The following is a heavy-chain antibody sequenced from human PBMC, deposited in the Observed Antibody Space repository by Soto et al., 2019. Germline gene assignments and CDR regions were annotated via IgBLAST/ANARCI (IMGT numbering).Heavy chain of an antibody. D-gene: IGHD2-8*01. CDR2: IIPIFGTA. V-gene: IGHV1-69*13. J-gene: IGHJ6*02. CDR3: ARGASTDCTNGVCSYHYYYFMDV. Sequence: ASVKVSCKASGGTFSSYAISWVRQAPGQGLEWMGGIIPIFGTANYAQKFQGRVTITADESTSTAYMELSSLRSEDTAVYYCARGASTDCTNGVCSYHYYYFMDVWGQGTTVTVSS. CDR1: GGTFSSYA.